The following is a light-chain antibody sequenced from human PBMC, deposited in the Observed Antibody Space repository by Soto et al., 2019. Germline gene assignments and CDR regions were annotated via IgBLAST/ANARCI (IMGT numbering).Light chain of an antibody. CDR2: AAS. J-gene: IGKJ3*01. CDR1: QSISSY. Sequence: DIQMTQSPSSLSASVGDRVTITCRASQSISSYLNWYQQKPGKAPKLLIYAASSLQSGVSSRFSGSGSGTDFTLTISSLQPEDFATYYCQQSYSTPGFGPGTKVDIK. V-gene: IGKV1-39*01. CDR3: QQSYSTPG.